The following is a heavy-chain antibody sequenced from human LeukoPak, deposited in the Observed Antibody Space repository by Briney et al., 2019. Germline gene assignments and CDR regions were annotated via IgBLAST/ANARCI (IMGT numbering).Heavy chain of an antibody. V-gene: IGHV1-2*02. CDR2: TNPNNGGT. CDR3: ARGWQLDSSGGFVDP. Sequence: ASMSLSFTCSAYSFTAYYVHWIRHAPGPGLEWMGLTNPNNGGTNFAQKFQGRVTMTRDTSITTVYMGLSRLTSDDTAVYYCARGWQLDSSGGFVDPWGEGALVTVSS. CDR1: AYSFTAYY. J-gene: IGHJ5*02. D-gene: IGHD2-15*01.